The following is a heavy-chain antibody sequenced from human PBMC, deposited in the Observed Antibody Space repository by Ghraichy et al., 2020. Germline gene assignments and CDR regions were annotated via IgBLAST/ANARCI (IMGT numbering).Heavy chain of an antibody. CDR2: IWYDGSNK. V-gene: IGHV3-33*01. J-gene: IGHJ4*02. D-gene: IGHD2-8*01. Sequence: GGRAAGRGRGGGAVIWYDGSNKYYADSVKGRFTISRDNSKNTLYLQMNSLRAEDTAVYYCARDHCTNGVCYLFDYWGQGTLVTVSS. CDR3: ARDHCTNGVCYLFDY.